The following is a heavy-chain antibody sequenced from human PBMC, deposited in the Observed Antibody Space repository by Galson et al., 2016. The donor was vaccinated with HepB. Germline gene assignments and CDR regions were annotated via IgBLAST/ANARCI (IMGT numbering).Heavy chain of an antibody. CDR2: TYYRSNWGH. CDR3: AKSFNCLSRAGVDWFDS. V-gene: IGHV6-1*01. J-gene: IGHJ5*01. D-gene: IGHD1-20*01. Sequence: CAISGDSVSSNDAAWNWIRQSPSRGLEWLGRTYYRSNWGHDYAISVRSRLSIPPDTSANQVSLHLNSVTPDDTAVYFCAKSFNCLSRAGVDWFDSWGQGTLVTVSS. CDR1: GDSVSSNDAA.